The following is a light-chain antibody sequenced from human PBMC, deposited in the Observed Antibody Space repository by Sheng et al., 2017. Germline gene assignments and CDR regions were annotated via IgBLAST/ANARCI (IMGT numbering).Light chain of an antibody. Sequence: DIQMTQSPSTLSASVGDRVTITCRASQSISSWLAWYQQKPGKAPKLLIYKASSVESGVPSRFSGSGSGTEFTLTITSLQPDDFATYYCQQYNSYPYTFGQGTKLEIK. CDR3: QQYNSYPYT. V-gene: IGKV1-5*03. CDR2: KAS. CDR1: QSISSW. J-gene: IGKJ2*01.